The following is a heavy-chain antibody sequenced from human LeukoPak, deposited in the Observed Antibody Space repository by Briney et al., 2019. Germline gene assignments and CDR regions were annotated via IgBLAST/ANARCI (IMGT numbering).Heavy chain of an antibody. V-gene: IGHV3-23*01. D-gene: IGHD3-3*01. J-gene: IGHJ4*02. CDR2: ISGSGGST. CDR3: AKSPILEWLIFDY. CDR1: GFTFSSYA. Sequence: GGSLRLSCAASGFTFSSYAMSWVRQAPGKGLEGGSAISGSGGSTYYADSVKGRFTISRNNSKNTLYLQMNSLRAEDTAVYYCAKSPILEWLIFDYWGQGTLFSVSS.